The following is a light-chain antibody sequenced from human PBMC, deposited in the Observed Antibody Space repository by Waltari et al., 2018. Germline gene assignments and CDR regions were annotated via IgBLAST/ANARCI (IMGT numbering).Light chain of an antibody. CDR1: SSDVGSYNL. V-gene: IGLV2-23*02. J-gene: IGLJ1*01. CDR3: CSYAGSSTYG. CDR2: EVS. Sequence: QSALTQPASVSGSPGQSITISCTGTSSDVGSYNLVSWYQQHTGKAPKLMIYEVSTRPSGVSNRFSGSKSGNTASLTISGLQAEDEADYYCCSYAGSSTYGFGTGTKVTVL.